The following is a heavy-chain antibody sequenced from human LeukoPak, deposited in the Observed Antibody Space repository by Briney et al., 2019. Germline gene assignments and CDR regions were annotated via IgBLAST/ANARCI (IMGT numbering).Heavy chain of an antibody. CDR2: IYYSGST. CDR1: GGSISSYY. V-gene: IGHV4-59*08. D-gene: IGHD6-13*01. J-gene: IGHJ6*02. CDR3: ARASSPPRLMDV. Sequence: SETLSLTCTVSGGSISSYYWSWIRQPPGKGLEWIGYIYYSGSTNYNPSLKSRVTISVDTSKNQFSLKLSSVPAADTAVYYCARASSPPRLMDVWGQGTTVTVSS.